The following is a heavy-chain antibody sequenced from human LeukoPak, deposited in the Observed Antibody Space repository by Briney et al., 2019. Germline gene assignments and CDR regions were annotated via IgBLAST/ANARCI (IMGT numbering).Heavy chain of an antibody. V-gene: IGHV4-34*01. CDR1: GGSFSGYY. D-gene: IGHD3-10*01. CDR2: INHSGST. J-gene: IGHJ3*02. CDR3: ARADGSGSYDAFDI. Sequence: ASETLSRNCAVYGGSFSGYYWSWIRQPPGKGLEGRGEINHSGSTNYNPSLKSRVTISVDTSKNQFSLKLSSVTAADTAVYYCARADGSGSYDAFDIWGQGTMVTVSS.